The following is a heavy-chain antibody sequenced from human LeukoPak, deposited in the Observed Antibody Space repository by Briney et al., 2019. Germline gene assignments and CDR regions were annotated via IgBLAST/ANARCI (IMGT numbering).Heavy chain of an antibody. V-gene: IGHV4-34*01. CDR2: INHSGST. Sequence: PSETLSLTCAVYGGAFSGYYWSWIRQPPGEGLEWIGEINHSGSTNYNPSLKSRVTISVDTSKNQFSLKLSSVTAADTAVYYCARHRRNWFDPWGQGTLATVSS. J-gene: IGHJ5*02. CDR1: GGAFSGYY. CDR3: ARHRRNWFDP.